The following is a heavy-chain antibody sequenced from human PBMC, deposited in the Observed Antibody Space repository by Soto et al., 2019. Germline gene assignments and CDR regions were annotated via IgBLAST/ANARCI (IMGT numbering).Heavy chain of an antibody. CDR3: AGSAPRDIVVVPAASPPKY. CDR2: IYHSGST. CDR1: SGSISSSTW. Sequence: QVQLQESGPGLVKPSGTLSLTCAVSSGSISSSTWWSWVRQPPGRGLGGIGEIYHSGSTNYNPSLKSRATISGYKSKNQSSLKLGSVTAADTAVYYCAGSAPRDIVVVPAASPPKYWGQGTLVTVSS. D-gene: IGHD2-2*01. V-gene: IGHV4-4*02. J-gene: IGHJ4*02.